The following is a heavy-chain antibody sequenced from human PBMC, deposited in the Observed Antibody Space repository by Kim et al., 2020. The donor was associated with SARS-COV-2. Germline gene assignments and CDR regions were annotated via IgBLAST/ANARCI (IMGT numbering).Heavy chain of an antibody. CDR3: ATFSALEYNYGSNHDY. CDR1: GYTLTELS. Sequence: ASVKVSCKVSGYTLTELSMHWVRQAPGKGLEWMGGFDPEDGETIYAQKFQGRVTMTEDTSTDTAYMELSSLRSEDTAVYYCATFSALEYNYGSNHDYWGQGTLVTVSS. V-gene: IGHV1-24*01. D-gene: IGHD5-18*01. CDR2: FDPEDGET. J-gene: IGHJ4*02.